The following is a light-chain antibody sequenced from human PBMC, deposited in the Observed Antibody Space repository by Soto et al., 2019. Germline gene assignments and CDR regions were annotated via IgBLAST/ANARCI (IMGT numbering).Light chain of an antibody. J-gene: IGKJ3*01. Sequence: DIQMTQSPSSLSASVGDRVTITCRASQSISSYLNWYQQKPGKAPKLLIYAASSLQSGVPSRFSGVGLGTDFTLTIRSLQPEDLETYYCNKSYSPLSTFGLGPKVDIK. CDR3: NKSYSPLST. V-gene: IGKV1-39*01. CDR2: AAS. CDR1: QSISSY.